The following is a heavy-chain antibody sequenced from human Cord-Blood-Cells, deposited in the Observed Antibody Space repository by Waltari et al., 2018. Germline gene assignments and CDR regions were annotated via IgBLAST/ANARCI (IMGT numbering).Heavy chain of an antibody. Sequence: QVQLQESGPGLVKPSETLSLTCAVSGYSISSGYYWGWIRQPPGKGLEWIGSIYHIGSTYYNPSLKSRVTISVDTSKNQFSLKLSSVTAADTAVYYCAWGYCGGDCYAFDIWGQGTMVTVSS. CDR1: GYSISSGYY. J-gene: IGHJ3*02. CDR2: IYHIGST. D-gene: IGHD2-21*01. CDR3: AWGYCGGDCYAFDI. V-gene: IGHV4-38-2*01.